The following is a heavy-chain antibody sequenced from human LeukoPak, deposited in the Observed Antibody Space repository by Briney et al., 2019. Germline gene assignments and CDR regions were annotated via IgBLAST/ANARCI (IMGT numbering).Heavy chain of an antibody. V-gene: IGHV4-59*08. CDR1: GGSISSYY. D-gene: IGHD6-19*01. CDR3: ARGGKWLYYFDY. Sequence: PSETLSLTCTVSGGSISSYYWSWIRQPPGKGLEWIGYIYYSGSTNYKSSLKSRVTISVDTSKNQFSLKLTSVTAADTAVYYCARGGKWLYYFDYWGQGTLVTVSS. J-gene: IGHJ4*02. CDR2: IYYSGST.